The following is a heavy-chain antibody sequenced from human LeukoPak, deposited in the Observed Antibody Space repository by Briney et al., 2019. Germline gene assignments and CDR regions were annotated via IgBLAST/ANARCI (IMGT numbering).Heavy chain of an antibody. CDR2: ITASGTAM. CDR3: ARDLRDTSGYYWIDS. Sequence: GGSLRLSCAASGFTFSSYSMNWVRQAPGKGLEWVLHITASGTAMFYADSVKGRFTISRDNAKNSLYLQMNSLRAEDTAVYYCARDLRDTSGYYWIDSWGQGTLVTVSS. D-gene: IGHD3-22*01. CDR1: GFTFSSYS. V-gene: IGHV3-48*01. J-gene: IGHJ5*01.